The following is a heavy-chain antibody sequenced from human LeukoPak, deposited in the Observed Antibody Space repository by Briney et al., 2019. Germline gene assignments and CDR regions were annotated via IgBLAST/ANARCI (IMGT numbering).Heavy chain of an antibody. V-gene: IGHV3-7*05. CDR2: IKQDGSEK. J-gene: IGHJ4*02. D-gene: IGHD3-22*01. Sequence: GGSLRLSCAASGFTFSTYWKSWVRQAPGKGLEWVANIKQDGSEKYYVDSVKGRFTISRDNAKNSLYLQLSTLRAEDTAVYYCARDRLVVASGLAYWGQGTLVTVSS. CDR3: ARDRLVVASGLAY. CDR1: GFTFSTYW.